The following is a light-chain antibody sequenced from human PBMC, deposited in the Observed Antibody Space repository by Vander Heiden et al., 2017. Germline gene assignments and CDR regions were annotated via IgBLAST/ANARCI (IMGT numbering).Light chain of an antibody. CDR1: QSVSSY. J-gene: IGKJ5*01. CDR3: QQRSIWPT. V-gene: IGKV3-11*01. Sequence: EIVLTQSPATLSLSPGETATLSCRSSQSVSSYLAWYQQRPGQAPRLLIYDASNRATGIPGRFSGSGSGTDFTLTISSLEPEDFAVYYCQQRSIWPTFGQGTRLEIK. CDR2: DAS.